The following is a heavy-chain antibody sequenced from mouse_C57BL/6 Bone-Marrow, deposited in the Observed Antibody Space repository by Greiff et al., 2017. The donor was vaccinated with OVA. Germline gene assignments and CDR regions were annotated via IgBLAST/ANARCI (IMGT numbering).Heavy chain of an antibody. J-gene: IGHJ2*01. CDR2: IDPANGNT. Sequence: EVQLQQSVAELVRPGASVKLSCTASGFNIKNTYMHWVKQRPEQGLEWIGRIDPANGNTKYAPKFQGKATITADTSSNTAYLQLSSLTSEDAAIYYCARYRYYGSSLFDYWGQGTTLTVSS. D-gene: IGHD1-1*01. V-gene: IGHV14-3*01. CDR3: ARYRYYGSSLFDY. CDR1: GFNIKNTY.